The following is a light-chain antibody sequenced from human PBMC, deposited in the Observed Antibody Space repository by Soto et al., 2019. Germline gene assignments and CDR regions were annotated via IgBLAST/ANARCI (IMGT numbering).Light chain of an antibody. CDR1: QSISSN. V-gene: IGKV3-15*01. Sequence: EIVLTQSPATLSLSPGERATLSCRASQSISSNLAWYQQKPGQAPRLVIFDASTRATGIPDRFTGRGSGTEFTLTISSLQSEDSAVYFCQQYNDWPPITFGGGTKVDI. CDR3: QQYNDWPPIT. J-gene: IGKJ4*01. CDR2: DAS.